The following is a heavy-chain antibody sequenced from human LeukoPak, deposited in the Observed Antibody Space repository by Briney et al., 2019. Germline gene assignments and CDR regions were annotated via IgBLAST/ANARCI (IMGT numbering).Heavy chain of an antibody. D-gene: IGHD6-19*01. CDR1: GFTFSSYG. CDR3: AKAEYSSGWYGNYYYGMDV. V-gene: IGHV3-30*18. Sequence: PGRSLRLSCAASGFTFSSYGMHWVRQAPGKGLEWVAVISYDGSNKYYADSVKGRFTISRDNSKNTLYLQMNSLRAEDTAVYYCAKAEYSSGWYGNYYYGMDVWGQGTTVTVS. CDR2: ISYDGSNK. J-gene: IGHJ6*02.